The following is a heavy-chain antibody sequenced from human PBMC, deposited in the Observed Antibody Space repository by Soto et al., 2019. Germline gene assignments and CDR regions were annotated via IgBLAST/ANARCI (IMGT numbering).Heavy chain of an antibody. CDR2: ISGSGGST. CDR3: AKRLGSSWQDYYYYYGMDV. J-gene: IGHJ6*02. V-gene: IGHV3-23*01. CDR1: GFTFSSYA. Sequence: RGSLRLSCAASGFTFSSYAMSWVRQAPGKGLEWVSAISGSGGSTYYADSVKGRFTISRDNSKNTLYLQMNSLRAEDTAVYYCAKRLGSSWQDYYYYYGMDVWGQGTTVTVSS. D-gene: IGHD6-13*01.